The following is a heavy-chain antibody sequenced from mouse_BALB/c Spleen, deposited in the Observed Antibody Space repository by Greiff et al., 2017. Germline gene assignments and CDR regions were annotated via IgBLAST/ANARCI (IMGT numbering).Heavy chain of an antibody. CDR1: GFTFSSYT. Sequence: EVMLVESGGGLVKPGGSLNLSCAASGFTFSSYTMSWVRQTPEKRLEWVATIRSGGSYTYYPASVKGRFTISRDNAKNTLYLQMSSLKSEDTAMYYRTREGNDAMDYWGQGTSVTVSA. V-gene: IGHV5-6-4*01. D-gene: IGHD2-1*01. CDR3: TREGNDAMDY. CDR2: IRSGGSYT. J-gene: IGHJ4*01.